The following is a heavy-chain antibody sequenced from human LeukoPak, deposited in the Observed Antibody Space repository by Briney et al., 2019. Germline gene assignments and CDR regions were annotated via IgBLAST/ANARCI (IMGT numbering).Heavy chain of an antibody. Sequence: SETLSLTCAVSGGSISSGGCSWNWIRQPPGEGLEWIGYIYNSGSTSYNPSLKSRVSLSVDTSKNLFSLTLNSMTAADTAVYYCARGWGPAYCGGDCHRHFDYWGQGTLVTVSS. CDR2: IYNSGST. J-gene: IGHJ4*02. CDR3: ARGWGPAYCGGDCHRHFDY. CDR1: GGSISSGGCS. D-gene: IGHD2-21*02. V-gene: IGHV4-30-4*07.